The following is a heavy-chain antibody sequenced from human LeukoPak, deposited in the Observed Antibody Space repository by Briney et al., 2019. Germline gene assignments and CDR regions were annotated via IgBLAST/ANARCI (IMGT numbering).Heavy chain of an antibody. CDR1: GGSISSYY. D-gene: IGHD6-19*01. Sequence: SETLSLTCTVSGGSISSYYWSWIRQPPGQGLEWIGYIYYSGSTNYNPSLKSRVTISVDTSKNQFSLKLSSVTAADTAVYYCARGYSSGPLDFDYWGQGTLVSVSS. CDR2: IYYSGST. J-gene: IGHJ4*02. V-gene: IGHV4-59*01. CDR3: ARGYSSGPLDFDY.